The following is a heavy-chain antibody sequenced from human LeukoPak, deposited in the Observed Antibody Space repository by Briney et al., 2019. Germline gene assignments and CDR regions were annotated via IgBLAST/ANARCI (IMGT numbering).Heavy chain of an antibody. Sequence: GGSLRLSCAASGFTFSSYWMSWVRQAPGKGLEGVANIKQDGSEKCYVDSVKGRFTISRDNAKNSLYLQMNSLRAEDTAVYYCARVLDSSSSRYQAFPYWGQGTLVTVSS. D-gene: IGHD2-15*01. V-gene: IGHV3-7*01. CDR3: ARVLDSSSSRYQAFPY. CDR2: IKQDGSEK. CDR1: GFTFSSYW. J-gene: IGHJ4*02.